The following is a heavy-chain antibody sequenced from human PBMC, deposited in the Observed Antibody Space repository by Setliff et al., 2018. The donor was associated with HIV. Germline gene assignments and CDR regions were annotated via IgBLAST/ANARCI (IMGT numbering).Heavy chain of an antibody. CDR2: ISGTATTI. CDR3: VKDGTPIGRYYQYFHV. J-gene: IGHJ6*02. CDR1: GFTFSDHY. V-gene: IGHV3-11*01. D-gene: IGHD1-26*01. Sequence: PGGSLRLSCAASGFTFSDHYMSWIRQAPGKGLEWVSSISGTATTIYSADSVKGRFTISRDNAKNSLFLQMNDLRPEDTAFYYCVKDGTPIGRYYQYFHVWGEGIMVTVSS.